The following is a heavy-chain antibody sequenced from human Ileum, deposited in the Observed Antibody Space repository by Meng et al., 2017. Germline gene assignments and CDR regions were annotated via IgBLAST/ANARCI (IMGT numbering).Heavy chain of an antibody. Sequence: GRCLFHRSRTMSRAVRVSGTSIVYTKWWSWLRQPTGKELEWIREISNSGKTVYGPSLKSRVRISLDKSNNQFSLTLNSVTAADTAMYYCARERIRELGLFDSWGQGTLVTVSS. D-gene: IGHD3-10*01. CDR1: GTSIVYTKW. CDR2: ISNSGKT. V-gene: IGHV4-4*02. CDR3: ARERIRELGLFDS. J-gene: IGHJ4*02.